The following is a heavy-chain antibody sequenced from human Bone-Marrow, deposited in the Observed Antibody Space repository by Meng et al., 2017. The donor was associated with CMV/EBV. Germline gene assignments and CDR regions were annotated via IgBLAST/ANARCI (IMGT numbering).Heavy chain of an antibody. CDR1: GSTLSGYN. V-gene: IGHV3-30*14. CDR2: IAYDGSIE. D-gene: IGHD4-11*01. Sequence: GESLKISCVASGSTLSGYNMHWVRQAPGKGLEWVALIAYDGSIEYYADSVRGRFTISRDNSKNTLYVHMNSLRPEDTATYYCARDVTTLGYSGMDVWGQGPMVTVSS. CDR3: ARDVTTLGYSGMDV. J-gene: IGHJ6*01.